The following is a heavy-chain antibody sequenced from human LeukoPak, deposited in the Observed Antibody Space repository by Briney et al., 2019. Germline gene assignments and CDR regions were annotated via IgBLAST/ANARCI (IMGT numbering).Heavy chain of an antibody. J-gene: IGHJ4*02. D-gene: IGHD6-13*01. Sequence: SETLSLTCTVSGGSISSSSYYWGWIRQPPGKGLEWIGSIYYSGSTCYNPSLKSRVTISVDTSKNQFSLKLSSVTAADTAVYYCARPRLIAAEFDYWGQGTLVTVSS. V-gene: IGHV4-39*01. CDR3: ARPRLIAAEFDY. CDR1: GGSISSSSYY. CDR2: IYYSGST.